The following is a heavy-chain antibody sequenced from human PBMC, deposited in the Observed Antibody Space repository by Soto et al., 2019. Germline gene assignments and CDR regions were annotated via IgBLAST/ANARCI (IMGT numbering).Heavy chain of an antibody. J-gene: IGHJ5*02. CDR1: GFTFRGSE. CDR2: VSYDGDDQ. CDR3: ARKIYFYEKMGYYAKSFKCFAP. D-gene: IGHD3-16*01. V-gene: IGHV3-30-3*01. Sequence: QVQLVESGGGVVQSGRSLRLSCAASGFTFRGSEMHWVRQAPGKGLEWVAFVSYDGDDQYYADSVTGRFTVSRDNSVNNLHLQMDSVRLEDTAFSSCARKIYFYEKMGYYAKSFKCFAPCGLGTLGTVSS.